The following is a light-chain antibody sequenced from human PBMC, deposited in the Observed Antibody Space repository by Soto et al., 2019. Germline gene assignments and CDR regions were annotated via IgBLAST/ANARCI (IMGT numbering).Light chain of an antibody. V-gene: IGLV2-8*01. CDR2: EVT. CDR3: SSHAGIINVV. Sequence: QSVLTQPASVSGSPGQSITISCTGTSSDIGGYDYVSWYRQHPGKAPKLMIYEVTKRPSGVPDRFSGSKSGNTASLTVSGLLAEDEADYYCSSHAGIINVVFGGGTKVTVL. J-gene: IGLJ3*02. CDR1: SSDIGGYDY.